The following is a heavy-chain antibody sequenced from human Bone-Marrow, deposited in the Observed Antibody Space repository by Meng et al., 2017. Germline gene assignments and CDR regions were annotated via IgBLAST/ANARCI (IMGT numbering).Heavy chain of an antibody. V-gene: IGHV1-2*02. J-gene: IGHJ5*02. Sequence: QGQLVQPGAEFNKPVASMTVPCKASGYTFTGYYIHWVRQAPGQGLEWMGLLNPNGGGTYYAQQFQGRVTMTRDTSINTAYLELSRLTSADTAVYYCAREGGPDKWFDPWGQGTLVTVSS. CDR1: GYTFTGYY. CDR3: AREGGPDKWFDP. CDR2: LNPNGGGT. D-gene: IGHD2-15*01.